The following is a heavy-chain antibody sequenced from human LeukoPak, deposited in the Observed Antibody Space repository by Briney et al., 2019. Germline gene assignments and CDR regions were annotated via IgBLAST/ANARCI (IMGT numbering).Heavy chain of an antibody. CDR3: ARAYSSSLYYFDY. CDR1: GDSINSGGYY. J-gene: IGHJ4*02. D-gene: IGHD6-13*01. Sequence: SETLSLTCTVSGDSINSGGYYWSWIRQPPGKGLEWIGYIYHSGYTYYNPSLESRVIMSVDRSKNQFSLKLSSVTAADTAMYFCARAYSSSLYYFDYWGQGTLVTVSS. CDR2: IYHSGYT. V-gene: IGHV4-30-2*01.